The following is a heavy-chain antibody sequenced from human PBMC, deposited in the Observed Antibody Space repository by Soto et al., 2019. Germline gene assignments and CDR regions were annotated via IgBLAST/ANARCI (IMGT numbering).Heavy chain of an antibody. CDR3: AKQRAGYGSGSDTYYFDF. CDR1: GFTFNTYA. Sequence: EVQLLESGGGLVQPGGSLRLSCSTSGFTFNTYAMNWVRQAPGKGLDWVSALSGSGGTTYYADSVRGRFTISRDNSKNTLFLQMNSLRAEDTALYYCAKQRAGYGSGSDTYYFDFWGQGTLVTVSS. D-gene: IGHD3-10*01. V-gene: IGHV3-23*01. J-gene: IGHJ4*02. CDR2: LSGSGGTT.